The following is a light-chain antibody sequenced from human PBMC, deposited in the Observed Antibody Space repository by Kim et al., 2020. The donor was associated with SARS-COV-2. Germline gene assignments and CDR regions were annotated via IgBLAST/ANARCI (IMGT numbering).Light chain of an antibody. CDR2: DAS. V-gene: IGKV3-11*01. J-gene: IGKJ4*01. CDR3: QQRRSWPLT. CDR1: QSIASY. Sequence: EIVLTQSPATLSLSPGERATLSCRASQSIASYLGWYQQKPGQAPRLLIYDASNRATGIPARFSGSGSGTDFTLTISSLEPEDFAVYYCQQRRSWPLTFGGGTKLEI.